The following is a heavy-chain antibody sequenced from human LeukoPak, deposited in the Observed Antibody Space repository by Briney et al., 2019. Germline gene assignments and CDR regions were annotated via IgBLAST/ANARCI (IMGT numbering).Heavy chain of an antibody. CDR2: IYYSGST. Sequence: SETLSLTCTVSGGSISSYYWSWIRQPPGKGLEWIGYIYYSGSTNYNPSLKSRVTISVDTSKNQFSLKLSSVTAADTAVYYCASLSRWELQYFDYWGQATLVTVSS. J-gene: IGHJ4*02. CDR3: ASLSRWELQYFDY. V-gene: IGHV4-59*01. D-gene: IGHD1-26*01. CDR1: GGSISSYY.